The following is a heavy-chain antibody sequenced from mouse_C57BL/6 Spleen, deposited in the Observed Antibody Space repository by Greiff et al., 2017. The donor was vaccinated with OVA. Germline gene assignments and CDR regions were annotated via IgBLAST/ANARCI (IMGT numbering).Heavy chain of an antibody. Sequence: VKLVESGPGLVAPSQSLSITCTVSGFSLTSYGVHWVRQPPGKGLEWLVVIWSDGSTTYNSALKSRLSISKDNSKSQVFLKMNSLQTDDTAMYYCARRGYHPYYAMDYWGQGTSVTVSS. V-gene: IGHV2-6*03. CDR3: ARRGYHPYYAMDY. J-gene: IGHJ4*01. CDR1: GFSLTSYG. D-gene: IGHD2-2*01. CDR2: IWSDGST.